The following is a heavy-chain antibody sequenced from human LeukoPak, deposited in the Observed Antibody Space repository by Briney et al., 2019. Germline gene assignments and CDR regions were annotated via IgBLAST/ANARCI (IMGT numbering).Heavy chain of an antibody. D-gene: IGHD5-18*01. Sequence: PGESLKISCKGSGYSFTSYWIAWVRQMPGKGLEWMGIIYPGDSDTRYSPSFQGQVTISADKSISTAYLHWSSLRVSDIAMYYCARNRGHGYSYGLIDYWGQGTLVTVSS. V-gene: IGHV5-51*01. CDR3: ARNRGHGYSYGLIDY. CDR1: GYSFTSYW. CDR2: IYPGDSDT. J-gene: IGHJ4*02.